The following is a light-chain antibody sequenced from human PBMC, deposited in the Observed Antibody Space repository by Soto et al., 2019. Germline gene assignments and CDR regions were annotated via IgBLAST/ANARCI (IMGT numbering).Light chain of an antibody. J-gene: IGKJ5*01. Sequence: DIQMTQSPSSLSASLGDRVSIXXRSSQGVSTWLAWYQQKPGKAPNLXIYTASSLQSGVPSRFSGSGSGTDFTLTINGLQPEDFATYYCQQAASFTITFGQGTRLET. CDR2: TAS. CDR3: QQAASFTIT. V-gene: IGKV1-12*01. CDR1: QGVSTW.